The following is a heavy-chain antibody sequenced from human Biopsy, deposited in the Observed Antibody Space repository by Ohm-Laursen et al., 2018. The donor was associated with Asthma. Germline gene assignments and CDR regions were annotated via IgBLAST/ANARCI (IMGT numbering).Heavy chain of an antibody. D-gene: IGHD3-10*01. CDR3: ARAVDYSHYYGIDV. Sequence: SVKVSCKTSGCTFNSAGITWVRQAPGQGLEWMGWISVYSGNTKVAQKLQDRVTMITDTSTSTAYMELRSLRSDDTAVYFCARAVDYSHYYGIDVWGQGTTVTVS. CDR2: ISVYSGNT. J-gene: IGHJ6*02. V-gene: IGHV1-18*01. CDR1: GCTFNSAG.